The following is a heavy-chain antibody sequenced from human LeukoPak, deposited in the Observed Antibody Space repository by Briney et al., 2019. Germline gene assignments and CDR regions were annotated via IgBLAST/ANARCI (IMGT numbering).Heavy chain of an antibody. J-gene: IGHJ4*02. CDR1: GFTFSSYS. Sequence: PGGSLRLSCAASGFTFSSYSMNWVRQAPGKGLEWVSSISSSSSYIYYADSVKGRFTISRDNAKNSLYLQMNSLRAEDTAVYYCARRGSGYCSGGSCYSDYYFDYWGQGTLVTVSS. CDR2: ISSSSSYI. D-gene: IGHD2-15*01. V-gene: IGHV3-21*01. CDR3: ARRGSGYCSGGSCYSDYYFDY.